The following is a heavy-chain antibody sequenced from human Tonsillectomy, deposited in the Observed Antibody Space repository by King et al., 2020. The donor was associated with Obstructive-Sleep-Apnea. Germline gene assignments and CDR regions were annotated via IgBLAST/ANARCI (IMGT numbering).Heavy chain of an antibody. CDR3: AADTADSGSYWEWVY. CDR2: IVVGSGNT. Sequence: QLVESGPEVKKPGTSVKVSCKASGFTFTSSAMQWVRQARGQRLEWIGWIVVGSGNTNYTQKFQERVTITRDMSTSTAYMEMSSLRSEDTAVYYCAADTADSGSYWEWVYWGQGTLVTVSS. D-gene: IGHD1-26*01. V-gene: IGHV1-58*02. J-gene: IGHJ4*02. CDR1: GFTFTSSA.